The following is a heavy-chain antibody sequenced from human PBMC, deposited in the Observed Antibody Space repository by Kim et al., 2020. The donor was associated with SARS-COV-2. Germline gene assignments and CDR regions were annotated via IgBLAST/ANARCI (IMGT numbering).Heavy chain of an antibody. Sequence: GGSLRLSCAASGFTFSGSAMHWVRQASGKGLEWVGRIRSKANSYATAYAASMKGRFTISRDDSKNTAYLQMNSLKTEDTAVYYCTRLGVGSGWDAGFYYYYSGMDVWGQGTTVTVSS. CDR2: IRSKANSYAT. CDR1: GFTFSGSA. J-gene: IGHJ6*02. CDR3: TRLGVGSGWDAGFYYYYSGMDV. V-gene: IGHV3-73*01. D-gene: IGHD6-19*01.